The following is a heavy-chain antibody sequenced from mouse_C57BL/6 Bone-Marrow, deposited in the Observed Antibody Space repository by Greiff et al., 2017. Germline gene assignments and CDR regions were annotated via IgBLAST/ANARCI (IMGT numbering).Heavy chain of an antibody. J-gene: IGHJ1*03. CDR3: ARPYYSNYWYFDV. V-gene: IGHV1-55*01. CDR2: IYPGSGST. D-gene: IGHD2-5*01. CDR1: GYTFPSYW. Sequence: QVQLQQPGAELVKPGASVKMSCKASGYTFPSYWITWVKQRPGQGLEWIGDIYPGSGSTNYNEKFKSKATLNVDTSSSTAYMQLSSLTSEDSAVYYCARPYYSNYWYFDVWGTGTTVTVSS.